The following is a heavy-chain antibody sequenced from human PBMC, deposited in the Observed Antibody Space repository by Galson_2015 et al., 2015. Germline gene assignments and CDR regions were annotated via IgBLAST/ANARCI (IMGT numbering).Heavy chain of an antibody. CDR3: TTKTSSKGNDYGDN. CDR2: IKSKTDGGTT. V-gene: IGHV3-15*01. J-gene: IGHJ4*02. CDR1: GFTFSNAW. Sequence: SLRLSCAASGFTFSNAWMSWVRQAPGKGLEWVGRIKSKTDGGTTDYAAPVKGRFTISRDDSKNTLYLQMNSLKTEDTAVYYCTTKTSSKGNDYGDNWGQGTLVTVSS.